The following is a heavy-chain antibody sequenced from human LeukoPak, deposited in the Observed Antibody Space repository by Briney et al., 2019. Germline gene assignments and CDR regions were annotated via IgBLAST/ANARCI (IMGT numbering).Heavy chain of an antibody. J-gene: IGHJ4*02. CDR1: GYTFTSYD. V-gene: IGHV1-8*01. D-gene: IGHD3-3*01. CDR3: ARVDPYYDFWSGYRLFDY. CDR2: MNPNSGNT. Sequence: ASVKVSCKASGYTFTSYDINWVRQATGQGLEWMGWMNPNSGNTGYAQKFQGRVTMTRNTSISTAYMELSSLGSEDTAVYYCARVDPYYDFWSGYRLFDYWGQGTLVTVSS.